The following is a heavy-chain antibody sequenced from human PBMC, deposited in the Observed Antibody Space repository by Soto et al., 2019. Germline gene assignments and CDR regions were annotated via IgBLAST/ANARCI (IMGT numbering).Heavy chain of an antibody. CDR3: ARALRFLEWLSDYYMDV. CDR2: IYYSGST. V-gene: IGHV4-59*08. J-gene: IGHJ6*03. CDR1: GGSISSYY. D-gene: IGHD3-3*01. Sequence: PSETLSLTCTVSGGSISSYYWSWIRQPPGKGLEWIGYIYYSGSTNYNPSLKSRVTISEDTSKNQFSLKLRSVTAADTAVFYCARALRFLEWLSDYYMDVWGKGTTVTVSS.